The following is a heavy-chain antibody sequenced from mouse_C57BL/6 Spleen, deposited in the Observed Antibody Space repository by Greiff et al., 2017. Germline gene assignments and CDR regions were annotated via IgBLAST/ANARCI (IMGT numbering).Heavy chain of an antibody. J-gene: IGHJ4*01. CDR3: ARHEEEEDGHSGVYYAMDY. D-gene: IGHD3-1*01. CDR2: FYPGSGSI. V-gene: IGHV1-62-2*01. CDR1: GYTFTEYT. Sequence: QVQLQQSGAELVKPGASVKLSCKASGYTFTEYTIHWVKQRSGQGLEWIGWFYPGSGSIKYNEKFKDKATLTADKSSSTVYMELSRLTSEDSAVYFCARHEEEEDGHSGVYYAMDYWGQGTSVTVSS.